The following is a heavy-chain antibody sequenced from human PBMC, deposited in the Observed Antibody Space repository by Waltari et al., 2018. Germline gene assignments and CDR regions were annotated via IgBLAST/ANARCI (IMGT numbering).Heavy chain of an antibody. CDR1: GFSFSSSW. CDR2: IKEDGSAK. V-gene: IGHV3-7*01. Sequence: EVQLVESGGDLVQRGGALRLSCTAAGFSFSSSWMSWVRQAPGKGPEWVANIKEDGSAKSYVDSVKGRFTISSDNAKNSLYLQMNNLRVEDTALYYCVGTPHWYYFDYWGPGTLVTVSS. D-gene: IGHD2-8*02. CDR3: VGTPHWYYFDY. J-gene: IGHJ4*02.